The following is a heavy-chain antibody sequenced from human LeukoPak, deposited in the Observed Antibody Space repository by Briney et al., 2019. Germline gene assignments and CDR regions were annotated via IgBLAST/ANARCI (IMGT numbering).Heavy chain of an antibody. CDR1: GFIFRDYW. Sequence: PGGSLRLSCAASGFIFRDYWMAWVRQAPGKGLEWVANIKHDGGDKNYVDSVKGRFTISRDNAKSSLYLQMNSLRAEDTAVYYCTITGGPTVTAFDDWGQGILVTVSS. J-gene: IGHJ4*02. CDR2: IKHDGGDK. CDR3: TITGGPTVTAFDD. V-gene: IGHV3-7*02. D-gene: IGHD4-17*01.